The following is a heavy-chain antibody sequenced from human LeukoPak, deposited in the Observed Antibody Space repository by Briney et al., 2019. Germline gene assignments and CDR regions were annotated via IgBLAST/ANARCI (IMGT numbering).Heavy chain of an antibody. CDR3: ASGYSSGWYRDNFQH. D-gene: IGHD6-19*01. Sequence: SQTLSLTCTVSGVSVSSGTYYWSWIRQSAGKGLEWIGRVHSTGRSNYSPSLESRVTISVDKSKNQFSLKLSSVTAADTAVYYCASGYSSGWYRDNFQHWGQGTLVTVSS. CDR1: GVSVSSGTYY. V-gene: IGHV4-61*02. CDR2: VHSTGRS. J-gene: IGHJ1*01.